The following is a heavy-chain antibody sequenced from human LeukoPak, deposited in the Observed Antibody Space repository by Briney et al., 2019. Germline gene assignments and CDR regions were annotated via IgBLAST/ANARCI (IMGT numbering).Heavy chain of an antibody. Sequence: PSETLSLTCTVSGGSISSYYWNWIRQPPGKGLEWIGYIYYSGITNYNPSLKSRVTISVDTSKSQFSLKLSSVTAADTAVYYCAKQGSGTGHGAFDIWGQGTMVTVSS. CDR1: GGSISSYY. CDR3: AKQGSGTGHGAFDI. CDR2: IYYSGIT. J-gene: IGHJ3*02. D-gene: IGHD3-3*01. V-gene: IGHV4-59*01.